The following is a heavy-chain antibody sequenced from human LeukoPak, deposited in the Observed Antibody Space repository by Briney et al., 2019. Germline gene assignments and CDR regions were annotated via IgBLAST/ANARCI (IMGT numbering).Heavy chain of an antibody. CDR1: GYTFTSYD. D-gene: IGHD2-8*01. CDR3: ARGAYGVWDY. CDR2: MNPNSGNT. J-gene: IGHJ4*02. V-gene: IGHV1-8*03. Sequence: ASVKVSCKASGYTFTSYDISWVRQATGQGLEWMGWMNPNSGNTGYAQKLQGRVTITRNTSISTAYMELSSLRSEDTAVYYCARGAYGVWDYWGQGTLVTVSS.